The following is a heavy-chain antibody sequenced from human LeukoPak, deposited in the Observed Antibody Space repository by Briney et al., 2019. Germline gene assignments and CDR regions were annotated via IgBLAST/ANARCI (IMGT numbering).Heavy chain of an antibody. CDR3: ARDLGGSYFN. Sequence: PGGSLRLSCAASGFTFSSYSMNWVRQAPGKGLEWVSYISSSSTIYYADSVKGRFTISRDNAKNSLYLQMNSLRAEDTAVYYCARDLGGSYFNWGQGTLVTVSS. D-gene: IGHD1-26*01. V-gene: IGHV3-48*01. J-gene: IGHJ4*02. CDR1: GFTFSSYS. CDR2: ISSSSTI.